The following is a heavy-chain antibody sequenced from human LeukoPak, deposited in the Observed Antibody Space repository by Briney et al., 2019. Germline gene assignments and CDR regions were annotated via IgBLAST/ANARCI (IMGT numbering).Heavy chain of an antibody. CDR1: GYTFTGYY. J-gene: IGHJ5*02. V-gene: IGHV1-2*04. D-gene: IGHD3-9*01. CDR2: INPNSGGT. CDR3: ARGYYDILTGYPRGWFDP. Sequence: ASVKVSCKASGYTFTGYYMHWVRQAPGQGLEWMGWINPNSGGTNYAQKFQGWVTMTRDTSISTAYMELSRLRSDDTAVYYCARGYYDILTGYPRGWFDPWGQGTLVTVSS.